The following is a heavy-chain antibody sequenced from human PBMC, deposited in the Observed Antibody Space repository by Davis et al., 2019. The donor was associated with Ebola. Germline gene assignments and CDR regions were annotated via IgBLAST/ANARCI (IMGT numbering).Heavy chain of an antibody. Sequence: PGGSLRLSCAASGFTFSSYSMNWVRQAPGKGLEWVSYISSSSSTIYYADSVKGRFTISRDNAKNSLYLQMNSLRDEDTAVYYCARMYDFWSGYSYYYYGMDVWGQGTTVTVSS. V-gene: IGHV3-48*02. CDR3: ARMYDFWSGYSYYYYGMDV. J-gene: IGHJ6*02. CDR2: ISSSSSTI. CDR1: GFTFSSYS. D-gene: IGHD3-3*01.